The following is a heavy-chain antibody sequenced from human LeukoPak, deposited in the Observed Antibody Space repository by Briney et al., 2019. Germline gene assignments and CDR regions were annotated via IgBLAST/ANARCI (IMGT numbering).Heavy chain of an antibody. Sequence: PGGSLRLSCAASGLTFSNYAMTWVRQAPGKGLEWVSSISSSGDSTYYADFVKGQFTISRDNSKNTLYLQMNSLRVEDTAVYYCARVVGSFDYWGQGTLVTVSS. V-gene: IGHV3-23*01. CDR1: GLTFSNYA. CDR2: ISSSGDST. D-gene: IGHD6-25*01. CDR3: ARVVGSFDY. J-gene: IGHJ4*02.